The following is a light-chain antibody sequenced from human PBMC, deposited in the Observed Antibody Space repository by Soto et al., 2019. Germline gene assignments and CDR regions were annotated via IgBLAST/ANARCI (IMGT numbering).Light chain of an antibody. V-gene: IGKV1-39*01. CDR2: ASS. J-gene: IGKJ1*01. CDR3: QQSYNTPRT. CDR1: QRIGTS. Sequence: DIQMTHSPSSLSASVGARVTITCRASQRIGTSLNWYQQKPGKAPNLLIYASSNLQTGVPSRFSGSGSGTDFTLTISSLQPEDFATFYCQQSYNTPRTFGQGTKVDIK.